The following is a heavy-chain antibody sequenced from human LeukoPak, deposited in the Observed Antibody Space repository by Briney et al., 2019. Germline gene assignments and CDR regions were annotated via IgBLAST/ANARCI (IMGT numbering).Heavy chain of an antibody. CDR2: IGTSSTTI. J-gene: IGHJ6*03. D-gene: IGHD6-25*01. CDR3: ARFAAGGSYYYYMDV. CDR1: GFTFGSYT. V-gene: IGHV3-48*01. Sequence: GGSLRLSCVGSGFTFGSYTMNWVRQPPGKGLEWVSNIGTSSTTIYYADSVKGRFTISRDNAKNSLYLQMNSLRADDTAVYYCARFAAGGSYYYYMDVWGKGTTVTVSS.